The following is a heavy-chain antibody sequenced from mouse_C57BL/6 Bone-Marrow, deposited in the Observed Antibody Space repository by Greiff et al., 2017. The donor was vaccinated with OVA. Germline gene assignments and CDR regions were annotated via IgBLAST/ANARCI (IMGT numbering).Heavy chain of an antibody. CDR1: GFTFSSYA. CDR2: ISSGGDYI. CDR3: TRALDPSYYYGISYVRYFDV. V-gene: IGHV5-9-1*02. J-gene: IGHJ1*03. D-gene: IGHD1-1*01. Sequence: EVQLVESGEGLVKPGGSLKLSCAASGFTFSSYAMSWVRQTPEKRLEWVAYISSGGDYIYYADTVKGRFTISRDNARNTLYLQLSSLKSEDTAMYYCTRALDPSYYYGISYVRYFDVWGTGTTVTVSS.